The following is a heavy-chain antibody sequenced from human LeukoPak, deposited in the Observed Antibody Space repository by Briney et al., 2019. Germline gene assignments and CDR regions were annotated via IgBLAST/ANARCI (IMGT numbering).Heavy chain of an antibody. CDR2: INAGNGNT. CDR3: AREKSVVRGVITKYNWFDP. V-gene: IGHV1-3*01. D-gene: IGHD3-10*01. Sequence: ASVKVSCKASGYTFTSYAMHWVRQAPGQRLEWMEWINAGNGNTKYSQKFQGRVTITRDTSASTAYMELSSLRSEDTAVYYCAREKSVVRGVITKYNWFDPWGQGTLVTVSS. J-gene: IGHJ5*02. CDR1: GYTFTSYA.